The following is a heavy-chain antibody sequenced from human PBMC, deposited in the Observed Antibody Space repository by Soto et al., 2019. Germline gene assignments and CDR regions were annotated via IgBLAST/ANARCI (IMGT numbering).Heavy chain of an antibody. J-gene: IGHJ6*02. CDR3: ARDQAAAGYSSGWYPRPVFGYYYGMDV. Sequence: QVQLVQSGAEVKKPGSSVKVSCKASGGTFSSYAISWVRQAPGQGLEWMGGIIPIFGTANYAQKFQGRVTITADESTSTAYMELSSLRSEDTAVYYCARDQAAAGYSSGWYPRPVFGYYYGMDVWGQGTTVTVSS. CDR1: GGTFSSYA. V-gene: IGHV1-69*12. D-gene: IGHD6-19*01. CDR2: IIPIFGTA.